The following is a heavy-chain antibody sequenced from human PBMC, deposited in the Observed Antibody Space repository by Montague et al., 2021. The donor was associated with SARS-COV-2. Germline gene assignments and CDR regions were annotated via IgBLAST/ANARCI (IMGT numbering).Heavy chain of an antibody. V-gene: IGHV3-30*04. Sequence: SLRLSCAASGFTFSSYAMHWVRQAPGNGLEWAAVISYDGSNKYYADSVKSRFTIPRDNSKNTMYLQMNSLRAEDTAEYYCARNYYDSSDHFDYWGQGTLGTVYS. CDR2: ISYDGSNK. CDR3: ARNYYDSSDHFDY. J-gene: IGHJ4*02. CDR1: GFTFSSYA. D-gene: IGHD3-22*01.